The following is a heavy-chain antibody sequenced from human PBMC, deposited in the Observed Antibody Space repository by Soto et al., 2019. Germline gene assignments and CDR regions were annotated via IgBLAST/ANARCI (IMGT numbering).Heavy chain of an antibody. J-gene: IGHJ6*02. CDR1: GGSISSGDYY. Sequence: SETLSLTCTVSGGSISSGDYYWSWIRQPPGKGLEWIGYIYYSGSTYYNPSLKGRVTISVDTSKNQFSLKLSSVTAADTAVYYCARDLGGYCTNGVCYYYYYGMDVWGQGTTVTVSS. CDR3: ARDLGGYCTNGVCYYYYYGMDV. CDR2: IYYSGST. D-gene: IGHD2-8*01. V-gene: IGHV4-30-4*01.